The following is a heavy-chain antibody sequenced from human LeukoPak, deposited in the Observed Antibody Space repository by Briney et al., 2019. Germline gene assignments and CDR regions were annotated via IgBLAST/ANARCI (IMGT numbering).Heavy chain of an antibody. Sequence: GGSLRLSCAASGFTFSSYAMNWVRQAPGKGLEWVSGIGSSGGSTYYADSVKGRFTISRDNSKNTLYLQMNSLRAEDTAVYYCARVGYSYAFDVWGQGTMVTVSS. J-gene: IGHJ3*01. D-gene: IGHD1-1*01. CDR2: IGSSGGST. CDR3: ARVGYSYAFDV. CDR1: GFTFSSYA. V-gene: IGHV3-23*01.